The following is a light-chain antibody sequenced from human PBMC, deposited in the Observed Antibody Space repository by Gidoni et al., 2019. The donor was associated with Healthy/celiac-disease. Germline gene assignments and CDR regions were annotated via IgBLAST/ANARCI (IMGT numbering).Light chain of an antibody. CDR2: DAS. CDR1: QGISSA. CDR3: QQFNSYFT. Sequence: AIQLTQSPSSLSASVGDRVTITCRASQGISSALSWYQQKPGKAPKLLIYDASSVESGVPSRFSGSGSGTDFTITISSLQPEDFATYYCQQFNSYFTFGQGTRLEIK. V-gene: IGKV1-13*02. J-gene: IGKJ5*01.